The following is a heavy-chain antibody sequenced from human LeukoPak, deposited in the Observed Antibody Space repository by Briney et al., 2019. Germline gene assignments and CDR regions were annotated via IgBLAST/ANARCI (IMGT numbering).Heavy chain of an antibody. J-gene: IGHJ5*02. V-gene: IGHV4-34*01. CDR2: INHSGST. CDR3: ARKGPYNRFDP. Sequence: SETLSLTCAVYGGSFSGYYWSWIRQPPGKGLEWIGEINHSGSTNYNPSLKSRVTISVDTSKNQFSLKLSSVTAADTAVYYCARKGPYNRFDPWGQGTLVTVSS. CDR1: GGSFSGYY.